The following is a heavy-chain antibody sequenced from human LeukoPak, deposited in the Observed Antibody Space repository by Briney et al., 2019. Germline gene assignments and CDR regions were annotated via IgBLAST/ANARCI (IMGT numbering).Heavy chain of an antibody. D-gene: IGHD3-9*01. Sequence: GGSLRLSCAASGFTFSSYSMNWVRQAPGKGLEWVSSISSSSSYIYYADSVKGRFTISRDNAKNSLYLQMNSLRAEDTAVYYCARDSQGKLRYFDWLQDAFDIWGQGTMVTVSS. CDR3: ARDSQGKLRYFDWLQDAFDI. CDR1: GFTFSSYS. J-gene: IGHJ3*02. CDR2: ISSSSSYI. V-gene: IGHV3-21*01.